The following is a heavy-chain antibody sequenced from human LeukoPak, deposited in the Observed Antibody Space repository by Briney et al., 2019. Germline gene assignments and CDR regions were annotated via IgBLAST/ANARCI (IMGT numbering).Heavy chain of an antibody. Sequence: PSETLSLTRTVSGGSISSYYWSWIRQPPGKGLEWIGYIYYSGSTNYNPSHKSRVTISVDTAKNQFSLKVSSVTASDTAVYYCARVTTDMGIYYYYYMDVWGKGTTVTVSS. D-gene: IGHD4-11*01. CDR1: GGSISSYY. J-gene: IGHJ6*03. CDR2: IYYSGST. CDR3: ARVTTDMGIYYYYYMDV. V-gene: IGHV4-59*01.